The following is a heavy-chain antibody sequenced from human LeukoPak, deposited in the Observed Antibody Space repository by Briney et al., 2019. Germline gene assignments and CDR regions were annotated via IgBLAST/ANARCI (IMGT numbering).Heavy chain of an antibody. CDR1: GGSFSAYY. CDR3: ARGPIQVWSKGYYYGMDV. Sequence: SETLSLTCGVHGGSFSAYYWSWIRQPPGKGLEWIGEISHSGSTNYNTSLKSRVTISVDTSKNQFSLKLSSVTAADTAVYYCARGPIQVWSKGYYYGMDVWGKGTTVTVSS. V-gene: IGHV4-34*01. J-gene: IGHJ6*04. CDR2: ISHSGST. D-gene: IGHD5-18*01.